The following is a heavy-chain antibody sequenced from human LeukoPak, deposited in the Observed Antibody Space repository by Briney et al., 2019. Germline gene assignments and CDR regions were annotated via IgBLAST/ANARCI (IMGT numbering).Heavy chain of an antibody. CDR1: GFTFSSYE. Sequence: GGSLRLSCAASGFTFSSYEMNWVRQAPGKGLEWVSYISSSGSTIYYADSVKGRFTISRDNAKNSLYLQMNSLRAEDTAVYYCARDGAEYSYGVGYYCDYWGQGTLVTVSS. D-gene: IGHD5-18*01. J-gene: IGHJ4*02. CDR3: ARDGAEYSYGVGYYCDY. CDR2: ISSSGSTI. V-gene: IGHV3-48*03.